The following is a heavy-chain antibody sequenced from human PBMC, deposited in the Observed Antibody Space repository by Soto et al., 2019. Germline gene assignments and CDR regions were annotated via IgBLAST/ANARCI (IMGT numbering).Heavy chain of an antibody. Sequence: QVQLQESGPGLVKPSQTLSLTCTVSGGSISSGGYYWSWIRQHPGKGLVWIGYIYYSRSTYYDPTLKGRVTISVGTSKHQFSLKLSSVTAADTDVYYCAVSRDGYSMDVWREGTTVTVSS. V-gene: IGHV4-31*03. CDR2: IYYSRST. CDR3: AVSRDGYSMDV. D-gene: IGHD2-2*01. CDR1: GGSISSGGYY. J-gene: IGHJ6*04.